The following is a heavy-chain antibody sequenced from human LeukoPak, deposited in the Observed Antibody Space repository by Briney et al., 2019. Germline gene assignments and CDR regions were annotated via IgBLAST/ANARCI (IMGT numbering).Heavy chain of an antibody. CDR3: ASFCSGGSCYRTY. J-gene: IGHJ4*02. CDR1: EDIFTAYA. V-gene: IGHV1-3*01. CDR2: INPVNGNT. Sequence: ASVKVSCKASEDIFTAYAIHWVRQAPGQRLEWMGWINPVNGNTKYSQKFQDRVTITRGTSATTAYMELSSLRSEDTALYYCASFCSGGSCYRTYWGQGTLVTVSS. D-gene: IGHD2-15*01.